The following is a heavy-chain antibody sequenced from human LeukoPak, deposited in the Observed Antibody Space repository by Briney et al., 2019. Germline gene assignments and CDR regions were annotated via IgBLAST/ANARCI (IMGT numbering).Heavy chain of an antibody. Sequence: PGGSLRLSCAASGFTFSSYAMHWVRQAPGKGLEWVAVISYDGSNKYYADSVKGRFTISRDNSKNTLYLQMNSLRAEDTAVYYCARDGEDTAMDYWGQGTLVTVSS. D-gene: IGHD5-18*01. CDR3: ARDGEDTAMDY. CDR2: ISYDGSNK. J-gene: IGHJ4*02. CDR1: GFTFSSYA. V-gene: IGHV3-30*01.